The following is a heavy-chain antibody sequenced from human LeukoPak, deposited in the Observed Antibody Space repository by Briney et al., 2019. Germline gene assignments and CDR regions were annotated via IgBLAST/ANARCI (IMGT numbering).Heavy chain of an antibody. CDR3: VRHLSDITSCPNY. V-gene: IGHV5-51*01. J-gene: IGHJ4*02. CDR1: GYTFATYW. Sequence: KAGESLKISCKGSGYTFATYWIGWVRQVPGKGLEWVGIIYPGDSRTTYSPSFQGQVTISADKSIRTAYLQWNSLKASDTAIYYCVRHLSDITSCPNYWGPGTLITVAS. CDR2: IYPGDSRT. D-gene: IGHD2-2*01.